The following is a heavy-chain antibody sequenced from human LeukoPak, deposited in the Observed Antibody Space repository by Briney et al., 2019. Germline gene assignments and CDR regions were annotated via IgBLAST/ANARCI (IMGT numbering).Heavy chain of an antibody. D-gene: IGHD2-2*01. CDR3: AREGCSSTSCYRLGY. J-gene: IGHJ4*02. Sequence: SETLSLTCAVYGGSFSGYYWSWIRQPPGKGLEWIGEINHSVSTNYNPSLKSRVTISVDTSKNQFSLKLSSVTAADAAVYYCAREGCSSTSCYRLGYWGQGTLVTVSS. CDR1: GGSFSGYY. V-gene: IGHV4-34*01. CDR2: INHSVST.